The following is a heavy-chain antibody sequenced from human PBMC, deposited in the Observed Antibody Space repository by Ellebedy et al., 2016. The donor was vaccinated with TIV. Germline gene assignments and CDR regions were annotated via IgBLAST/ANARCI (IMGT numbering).Heavy chain of an antibody. CDR2: IHYSGRT. J-gene: IGHJ4*02. V-gene: IGHV4-61*01. CDR1: GASVTSDYYY. Sequence: SETLSLXXTVSGASVTSDYYYWSWIRQPPGKGLEWIGFIHYSGRTNYNPSVSSLKSRVTISLDMSKNQFSLKLYSVTAADTAVYYCAREERHYYGSGSFDYWGQGSLVTVSS. CDR3: AREERHYYGSGSFDY. D-gene: IGHD3-10*01.